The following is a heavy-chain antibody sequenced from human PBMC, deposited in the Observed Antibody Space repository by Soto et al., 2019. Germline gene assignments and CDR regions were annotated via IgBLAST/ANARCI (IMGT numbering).Heavy chain of an antibody. J-gene: IGHJ5*02. V-gene: IGHV1-69*01. Sequence: QVQLVQSGAEVKKPGSSVKVSCKASADTFNSYSLSWLRQAPGQRLEWMGGITPVFGSAGYAQTFEDRLTITADVSTSTIYMELSSLRSDDTAVYYCARSLEGTTVTNWFDPWGQGALVTVSS. CDR2: ITPVFGSA. CDR1: ADTFNSYS. D-gene: IGHD4-17*01. CDR3: ARSLEGTTVTNWFDP.